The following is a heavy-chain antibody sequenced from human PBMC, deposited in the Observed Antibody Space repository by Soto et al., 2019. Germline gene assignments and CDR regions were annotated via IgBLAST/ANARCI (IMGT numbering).Heavy chain of an antibody. CDR1: GFTFSSYG. CDR3: AKDYSSGSKAPYYFDY. V-gene: IGHV3-33*06. D-gene: IGHD6-19*01. J-gene: IGHJ4*02. Sequence: PGGSLRLSCAASGFTFSSYGMHWVRQAPGKGLEWVAVIWYDGSNKYYADSVKGRFTISRDNSKNTLYLQMNSLRAEDTAVYYCAKDYSSGSKAPYYFDYWGQGTLVTVSS. CDR2: IWYDGSNK.